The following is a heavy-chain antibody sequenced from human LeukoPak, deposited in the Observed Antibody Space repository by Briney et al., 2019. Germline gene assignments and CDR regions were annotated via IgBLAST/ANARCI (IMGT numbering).Heavy chain of an antibody. CDR2: ISGSGGST. D-gene: IGHD3-3*01. J-gene: IGHJ4*02. Sequence: GGSLRLSCAASGFTFSSYAMSWGRQAPGKGLEWVSAISGSGGSTYYADSVKGRFTISRDNSKNTLYLQMNSLRAEDTAVYYCAKDQTIFGVVIIPHYFDYWGQGTLVTVSS. V-gene: IGHV3-23*01. CDR3: AKDQTIFGVVIIPHYFDY. CDR1: GFTFSSYA.